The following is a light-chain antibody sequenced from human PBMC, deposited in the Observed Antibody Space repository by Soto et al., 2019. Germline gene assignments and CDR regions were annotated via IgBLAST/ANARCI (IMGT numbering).Light chain of an antibody. V-gene: IGKV3D-15*01. CDR1: QSVSSS. Sequence: EIVMTQSPATLSVSPGERATLSCRASQSVSSSLAWFQQKPGQAPGLLISSASIRATGIPARFSGSGSGTEFTLTISSLQSEDFAIYYCQQYDDWPFTFGQGTKLEIK. CDR3: QQYDDWPFT. J-gene: IGKJ2*01. CDR2: SAS.